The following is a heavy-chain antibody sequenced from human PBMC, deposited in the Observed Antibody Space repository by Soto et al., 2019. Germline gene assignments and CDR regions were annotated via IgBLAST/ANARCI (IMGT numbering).Heavy chain of an antibody. J-gene: IGHJ4*02. CDR3: ARRSEDGDYFDY. CDR2: IYYSGST. CDR1: GGSISSSSYY. D-gene: IGHD4-17*01. Sequence: PSETLSLTCTVSGGSISSSSYYWGWIRQPPGKGLEWIGSIYYSGSTYYNPSLKSRVTISVDTSKNQFSLKLSSVTAADTAVYYCARRSEDGDYFDYWGQGTLVTVSS. V-gene: IGHV4-39*01.